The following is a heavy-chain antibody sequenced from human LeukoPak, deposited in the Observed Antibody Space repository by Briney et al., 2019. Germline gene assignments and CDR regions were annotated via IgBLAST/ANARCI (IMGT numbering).Heavy chain of an antibody. CDR1: GFTFSSYS. J-gene: IGHJ6*02. CDR3: ARGLAAAGTGPSGYYYGMDV. Sequence: GSLRLSCAASGFTFSSYSMNWVRQAPGKGLEWVSSISSSSSYIYYADSVKGRFTISRDNAKNSLYLQMNSLRAEDTAVYYCARGLAAAGTGPSGYYYGMDVWGQGTTVTVSS. CDR2: ISSSSSYI. V-gene: IGHV3-21*01. D-gene: IGHD6-13*01.